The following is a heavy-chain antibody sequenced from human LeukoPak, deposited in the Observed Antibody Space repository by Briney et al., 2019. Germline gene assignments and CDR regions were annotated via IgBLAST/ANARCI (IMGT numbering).Heavy chain of an antibody. CDR1: GRSISSNY. V-gene: IGHV4-59*01. Sequence: PETLSLTSTVSGRSISSNYWSWIRQPPGKGLEWVGHIYYLGSTNYNPSLKSRVTISIDTSKNYFSLKLNSVIAADTAVYYCARDRPGSYWYFDLWGRGTLVTVSS. CDR2: IYYLGST. D-gene: IGHD3-10*01. J-gene: IGHJ2*01. CDR3: ARDRPGSYWYFDL.